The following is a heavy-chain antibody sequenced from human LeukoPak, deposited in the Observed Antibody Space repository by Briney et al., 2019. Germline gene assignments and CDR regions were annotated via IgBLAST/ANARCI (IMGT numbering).Heavy chain of an antibody. CDR1: GFTFTSYP. Sequence: PRGSLRLSCAASGFTFTSYPMHWVRQSPGKGLEYVSAIRTDGGTYYANPLKGRITVSRDDSKNTLYLQMGRLRAEDMAVYYCARGGPYDSSGPDYWGQGTLVTVS. V-gene: IGHV3-64*01. CDR3: ARGGPYDSSGPDY. CDR2: IRTDGGT. D-gene: IGHD3-22*01. J-gene: IGHJ4*02.